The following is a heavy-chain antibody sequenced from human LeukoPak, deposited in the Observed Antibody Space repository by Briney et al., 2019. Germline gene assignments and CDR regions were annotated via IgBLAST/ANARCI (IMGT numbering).Heavy chain of an antibody. CDR2: IYHSGST. CDR1: GGSISSGGYY. V-gene: IGHV4-30-2*01. J-gene: IGHJ4*02. Sequence: SETLSLTCTVSGGSISSGGYYWSWIRQPPGKGLEWIGYIYHSGSTYYNPSLKSRVTISEDRSKNQFSLKLSSVTAADTAVYYCARGSRMLGYFDYWGQGTLVTVSS. D-gene: IGHD2-8*01. CDR3: ARGSRMLGYFDY.